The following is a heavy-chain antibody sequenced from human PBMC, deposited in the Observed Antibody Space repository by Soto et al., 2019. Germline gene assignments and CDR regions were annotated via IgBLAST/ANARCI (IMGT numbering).Heavy chain of an antibody. J-gene: IGHJ4*02. CDR3: ARQWGGDY. CDR2: ASYSGSP. CDR1: GGSNGSHY. V-gene: IGHV4-59*08. D-gene: IGHD3-16*01. Sequence: QVQLQESGPGLVKPSETLSLTCTVSGGSNGSHYWSWIRQPPGEGLEWIGRASYSGSPNYNPSLKSRVTISIDTSKNQFSLKLTSVTAADTAVYYCARQWGGDYWGQGTLVTVSS.